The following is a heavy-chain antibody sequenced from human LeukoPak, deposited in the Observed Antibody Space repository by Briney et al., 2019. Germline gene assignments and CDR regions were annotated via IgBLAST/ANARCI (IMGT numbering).Heavy chain of an antibody. CDR1: GFTFSKYW. Sequence: GGSLRLSCATSGFTFSKYWMTWVRQAPEKGLEWVANIKPDGSEENYVDSVKGRFTISRDNAKNSLYLQMNSLRAEDTAVYYCAKAKILIRRIAMAGAGGPDYFDYWGQGTLVTVSS. J-gene: IGHJ4*02. D-gene: IGHD6-19*01. CDR3: AKAKILIRRIAMAGAGGPDYFDY. V-gene: IGHV3-7*01. CDR2: IKPDGSEE.